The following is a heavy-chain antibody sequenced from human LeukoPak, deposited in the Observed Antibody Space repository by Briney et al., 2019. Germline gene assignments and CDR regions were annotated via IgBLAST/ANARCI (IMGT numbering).Heavy chain of an antibody. J-gene: IGHJ4*02. CDR3: ARDQGYCSSTSCYAFFDY. V-gene: IGHV3-21*01. D-gene: IGHD2-2*01. Sequence: GGSLRLSCAASGFTFSSYSMNWVRQAPGKGLEWVSSISSSSSYIYYADSVKGRFTISRDNAKNSLYLQMNSLRAEDTAVYYCARDQGYCSSTSCYAFFDYWGQGTLVTVCS. CDR1: GFTFSSYS. CDR2: ISSSSSYI.